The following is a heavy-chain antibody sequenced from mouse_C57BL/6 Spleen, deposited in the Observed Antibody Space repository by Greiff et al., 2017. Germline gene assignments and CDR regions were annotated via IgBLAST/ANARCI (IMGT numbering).Heavy chain of an antibody. J-gene: IGHJ2*01. CDR3: AKGAGSNSLIDY. CDR2: ISSGGSYT. V-gene: IGHV5-6*01. Sequence: EVQGVESGGDLVKPGGSLKLSCAASGFTFSSYGMSWVRQTPDKRLEWVATISSGGSYTYYPDSVKGRFTISRDNAKNTLYLQMSSLKSEDTAMYYCAKGAGSNSLIDYWGQGTTLTVSS. CDR1: GFTFSSYG. D-gene: IGHD4-1*01.